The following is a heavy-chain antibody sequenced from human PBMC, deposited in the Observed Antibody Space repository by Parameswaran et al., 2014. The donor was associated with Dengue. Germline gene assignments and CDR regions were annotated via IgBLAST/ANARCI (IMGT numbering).Heavy chain of an antibody. CDR3: ARAPGCSSTSCYDDYYMDV. Sequence: RWIRQPPGKGLEWIGYIYHSGSTYYNPSLKSRVTISVDRSKNQFSLKLSSVTAADTAVYYCARAPGCSSTSCYDDYYMDVWGKGTTVTVSS. CDR2: IYHSGST. D-gene: IGHD2-2*01. J-gene: IGHJ6*03. V-gene: IGHV4-30-2*01.